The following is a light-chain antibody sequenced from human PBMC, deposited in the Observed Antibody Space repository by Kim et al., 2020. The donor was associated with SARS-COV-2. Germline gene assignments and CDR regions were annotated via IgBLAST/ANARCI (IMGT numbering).Light chain of an antibody. V-gene: IGKV1-8*01. Sequence: SAYTGDRVTITCRASQGISSYLAWYQQKPGKAPKLLIYAASTLQSGVPSRFSGSGSGTDFTLTISCLQSEDFATYYCQQYYSYPLTFGGGTKLEI. CDR1: QGISSY. CDR2: AAS. J-gene: IGKJ4*01. CDR3: QQYYSYPLT.